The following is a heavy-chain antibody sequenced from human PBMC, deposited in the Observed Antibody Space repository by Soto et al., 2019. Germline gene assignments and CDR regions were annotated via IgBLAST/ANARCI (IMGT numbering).Heavy chain of an antibody. CDR1: GYAFTTYG. CDR3: ARGRYGDY. V-gene: IGHV1-18*01. D-gene: IGHD1-1*01. CDR2: ISAHNGNT. J-gene: IGHJ4*02. Sequence: QVHLVQSGAEVKKPGASVKVSCKGSGYAFTTYGITWVRQAPGQGLEWMGWISAHNGNTNYAQKLQGRVTVNRDTSPSTAYMDLRNLRADDTAVYYCARGRYGDYWGQGALVTVSS.